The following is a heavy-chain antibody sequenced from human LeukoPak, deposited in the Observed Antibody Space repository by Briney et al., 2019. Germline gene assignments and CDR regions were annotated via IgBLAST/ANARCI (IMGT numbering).Heavy chain of an antibody. D-gene: IGHD2-15*01. Sequence: SETLSLTCTVSGGSISSYYWSWIRQPAGKGLEWIGRIYTSGSTNYNPSLKSRVTISVDKSKNQFSLKLSSVPAAGTAVYYCASWGAATPPGGRYYYYYYMDVWGKGTTVTVSS. CDR2: IYTSGST. J-gene: IGHJ6*03. CDR1: GGSISSYY. V-gene: IGHV4-4*07. CDR3: ASWGAATPPGGRYYYYYYMDV.